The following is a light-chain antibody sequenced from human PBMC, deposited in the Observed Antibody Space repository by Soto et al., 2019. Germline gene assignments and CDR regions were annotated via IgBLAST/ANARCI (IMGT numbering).Light chain of an antibody. Sequence: EIVMTQSPATLSVSPGERATLSCRASQSVSSNLAWYQQKPGQAPRLLIYGASTRATGIPARFSGSGSGTEFTLTISSLHSEYVAVDGCQQYKNWLPLTFGGGTKVEIK. J-gene: IGKJ4*02. CDR2: GAS. CDR3: QQYKNWLPLT. CDR1: QSVSSN. V-gene: IGKV3-15*01.